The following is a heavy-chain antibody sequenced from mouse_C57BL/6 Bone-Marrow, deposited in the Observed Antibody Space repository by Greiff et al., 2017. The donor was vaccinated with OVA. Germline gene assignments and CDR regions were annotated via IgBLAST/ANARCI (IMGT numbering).Heavy chain of an antibody. J-gene: IGHJ4*01. V-gene: IGHV1-54*01. CDR3: AHEAMDY. CDR2: INPGSGGT. CDR1: GYAFTNYL. Sequence: QVQLKESGAELVRPGTSVKVSCKASGYAFTNYLIEWVKQRPGQGLEWIGVINPGSGGTNYNEKFKGKATLTADKSSSTAYMQLSSLTPEDSAVYFCAHEAMDYWGQGTSVTVSS.